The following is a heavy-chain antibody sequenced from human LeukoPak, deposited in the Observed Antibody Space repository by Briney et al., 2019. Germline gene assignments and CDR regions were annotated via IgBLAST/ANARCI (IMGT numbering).Heavy chain of an antibody. J-gene: IGHJ4*01. Sequence: GGSLRLSCAASGLTFSSFAMRWVRQAPGKGLEWVSSVSGSGGATYYADSVKGRFTISRDNSKNTLFLQMSSLRVEDTAIYYCAKEGTYYDSSGYYTHWGQEPWSPSPQ. CDR2: VSGSGGAT. D-gene: IGHD3-22*01. V-gene: IGHV3-23*01. CDR1: GLTFSSFA. CDR3: AKEGTYYDSSGYYTH.